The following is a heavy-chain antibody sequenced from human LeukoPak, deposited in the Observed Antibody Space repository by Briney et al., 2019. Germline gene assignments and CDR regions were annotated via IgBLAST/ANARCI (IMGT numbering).Heavy chain of an antibody. Sequence: ASVKVSCKASGYTFTGYYMHWVRQAPGQGLEWMGWINPNSGGTNYAQKFQGRVTMTRDTSISTAYMELSRLRSGDTAVYYCARGSSGWAGDWFDPWGQGTLVTVSS. CDR1: GYTFTGYY. CDR2: INPNSGGT. J-gene: IGHJ5*02. D-gene: IGHD6-19*01. CDR3: ARGSSGWAGDWFDP. V-gene: IGHV1-2*02.